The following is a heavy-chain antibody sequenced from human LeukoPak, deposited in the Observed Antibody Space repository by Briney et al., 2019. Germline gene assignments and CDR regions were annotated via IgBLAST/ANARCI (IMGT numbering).Heavy chain of an antibody. D-gene: IGHD1-1*01. CDR3: ARAQESNWNDWGYLYFDY. CDR2: INPTGGST. Sequence: ASVKVSCKASGYTFTSYYMHWVRQAPGQGLEWMGLINPTGGSTGYAQKFQGRVTITRDTSASTAYMELSSLRSEDMAVYYCARAQESNWNDWGYLYFDYWGQGTLVTVSS. CDR1: GYTFTSYY. V-gene: IGHV1-46*01. J-gene: IGHJ4*02.